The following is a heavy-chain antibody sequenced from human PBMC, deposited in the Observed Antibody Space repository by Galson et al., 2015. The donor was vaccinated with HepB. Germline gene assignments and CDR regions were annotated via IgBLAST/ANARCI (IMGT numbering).Heavy chain of an antibody. CDR3: ARDRETAAPAADLDAFDI. J-gene: IGHJ3*02. CDR1: GGSISSYY. V-gene: IGHV4-4*07. Sequence: SETLSLTCTVSGGSISSYYWSWIRQPAGKGLEWIGRIYTSGSTNYNPSLKSRVTMSVDTSKNQFSLKLSSVTAADTAVYYCARDRETAAPAADLDAFDIWGQGTMVTVSS. CDR2: IYTSGST. D-gene: IGHD6-13*01.